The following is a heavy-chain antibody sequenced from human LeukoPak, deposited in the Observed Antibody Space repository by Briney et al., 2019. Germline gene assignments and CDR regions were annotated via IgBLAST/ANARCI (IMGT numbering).Heavy chain of an antibody. Sequence: PGGSLRLSCAASGFTFDDYAMHWVRQAPGKGLEWVSLISGDGGSTYYADSVKGRFTISRDNSKNSLYLQMNSLRTEDTALYYCAKDMRYYGSGPVDYWDQGTLVTVSS. CDR2: ISGDGGST. CDR3: AKDMRYYGSGPVDY. J-gene: IGHJ4*02. D-gene: IGHD3-10*01. V-gene: IGHV3-43*02. CDR1: GFTFDDYA.